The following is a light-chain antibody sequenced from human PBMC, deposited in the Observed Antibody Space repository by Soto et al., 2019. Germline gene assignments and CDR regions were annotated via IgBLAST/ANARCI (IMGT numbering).Light chain of an antibody. CDR1: SSDIGGYNY. Sequence: QSALTQPASVSGSPGQSITISCTGTSSDIGGYNYVSWYQQYPGKAPKLMIFGVSDRPSGVSNRFSGSKSGTTASPTISGLQSEDEADYYCSSYKTSSTVVVFGGGTKLTVL. J-gene: IGLJ2*01. CDR3: SSYKTSSTVVV. V-gene: IGLV2-14*01. CDR2: GVS.